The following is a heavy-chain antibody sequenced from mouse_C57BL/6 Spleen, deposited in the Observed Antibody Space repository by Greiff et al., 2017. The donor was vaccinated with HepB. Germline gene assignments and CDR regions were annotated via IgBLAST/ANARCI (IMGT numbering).Heavy chain of an antibody. CDR1: GFTFTDYY. Sequence: VHVKQSGPVLVKPGPSVKISCKASGFTFTDYYMHWVKQSHGKSLEWIGLVYPYNGGTSYNQKFKGKATLTVDTSSSTAYMELNSLTSEDSAVYYCAMRLRRRGRRHYYAMDYWGQGTSVTVSS. V-gene: IGHV1-36*01. CDR3: AMRLRRRGRRHYYAMDY. D-gene: IGHD2-2*01. CDR2: VYPYNGGT. J-gene: IGHJ4*01.